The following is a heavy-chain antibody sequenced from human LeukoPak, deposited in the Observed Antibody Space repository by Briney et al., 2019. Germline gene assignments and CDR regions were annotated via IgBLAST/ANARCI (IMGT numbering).Heavy chain of an antibody. J-gene: IGHJ4*02. CDR2: SKKKSDGGTA. CDR1: GFTFSNAW. CDR3: TTSLGPGELSGFDH. V-gene: IGHV3-15*01. D-gene: IGHD3-10*01. Sequence: GGSLRLSCVGSGFTFSNAWMSWVRQAPGKGLEWVGRSKKKSDGGTADSAAPVKGRFTISRDDSKNTLHLQMSRLKTEDTGVYYCTTSLGPGELSGFDHWGQGTLVTVSS.